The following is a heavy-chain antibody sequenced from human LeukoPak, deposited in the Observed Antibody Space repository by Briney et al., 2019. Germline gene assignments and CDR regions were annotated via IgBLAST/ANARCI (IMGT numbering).Heavy chain of an antibody. CDR1: GFAFRSYT. J-gene: IGHJ4*02. Sequence: PGGSLRLSCAASGFAFRSYTMSWVRQAPWKGLEWVSSISGSSDNTYYADSVKGRFTISRDNSKNTLYLRMNSLRVEDTAIYFCAQWAPHRPLNYWGQGTLVTVSS. CDR2: ISGSSDNT. CDR3: AQWAPHRPLNY. D-gene: IGHD1-26*01. V-gene: IGHV3-23*01.